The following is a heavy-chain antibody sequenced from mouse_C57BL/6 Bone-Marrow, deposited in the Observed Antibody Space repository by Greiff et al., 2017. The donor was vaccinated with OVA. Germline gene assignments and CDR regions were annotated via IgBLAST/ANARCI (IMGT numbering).Heavy chain of an antibody. CDR1: GFTFSSYA. D-gene: IGHD4-1*01. CDR2: ISDGGSYT. V-gene: IGHV5-4*01. Sequence: EVKLMESGGGLVKPGGSLKLSCAASGFTFSSYAMSWVRQTSEKRLEWVATISDGGSYTYYPDNVKGRFTISRDNAKNNLYLQMSHLKSEDTAMYYCARDKLGGAYWGQGTLVTVSA. J-gene: IGHJ3*01. CDR3: ARDKLGGAY.